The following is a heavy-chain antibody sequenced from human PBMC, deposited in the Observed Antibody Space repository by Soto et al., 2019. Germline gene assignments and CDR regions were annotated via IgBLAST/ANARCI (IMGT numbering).Heavy chain of an antibody. Sequence: QVQLVQSGAEVKKPGSSVKVSCKASGGTFSSYAISWVRQAPGQGLEWMGGIIPIFGTANYAQKFQGRVTITADKSTSTAYMELSRLRSEDTAVYYCARPGGLYYYDRSGYHRRGREDAFDIWGQGTMVTVSS. V-gene: IGHV1-69*06. J-gene: IGHJ3*02. CDR3: ARPGGLYYYDRSGYHRRGREDAFDI. CDR1: GGTFSSYA. CDR2: IIPIFGTA. D-gene: IGHD3-22*01.